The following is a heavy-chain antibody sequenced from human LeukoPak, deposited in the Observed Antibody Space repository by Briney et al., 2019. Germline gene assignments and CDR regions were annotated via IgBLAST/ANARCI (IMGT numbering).Heavy chain of an antibody. CDR1: GYTFTSYY. CDR2: INPSGGST. CDR3: ARGHYVNNSARGRTTDY. Sequence: GASVKVSCKASGYTFTSYYMHWVRQAPGQGLEWMGIINPSGGSTSYAQKFQGRVTMTRDTSTSTVYMELSSLRSEDTAVYYCARGHYVNNSARGRTTDYWGQGTLVTVSS. J-gene: IGHJ4*02. D-gene: IGHD4-23*01. V-gene: IGHV1-46*01.